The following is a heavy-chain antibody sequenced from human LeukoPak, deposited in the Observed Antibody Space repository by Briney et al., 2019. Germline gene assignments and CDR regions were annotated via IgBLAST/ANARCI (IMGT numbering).Heavy chain of an antibody. J-gene: IGHJ6*01. CDR2: ISYDESDK. V-gene: IGHV3-30*18. CDR3: AKGVVAATNAAYYGMDV. CDR1: GFTFRNHG. D-gene: IGHD2-15*01. Sequence: GRSQTLSCAPSGFTFRNHGMQWVRQAPGKGLEWVAVISYDESDKYYADSVKGRFTMSRDNSKNTLYLQMNRLRPEDTAVYYCAKGVVAATNAAYYGMDVCGQGATVTVSS.